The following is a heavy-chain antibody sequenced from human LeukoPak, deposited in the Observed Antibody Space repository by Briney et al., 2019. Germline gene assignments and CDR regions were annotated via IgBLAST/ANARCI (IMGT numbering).Heavy chain of an antibody. CDR1: GFTFSSFG. Sequence: GGSLRLSCAASGFTFSSFGINWVRPAPGKGLEWVSSISSSSTYIYYADSVKGRFTISRDNAKNSLYLQMNSLRAEDTAVYYCARKSNSHAFDIWGQGTMVTVSS. V-gene: IGHV3-21*04. CDR2: ISSSSTYI. D-gene: IGHD4-23*01. CDR3: ARKSNSHAFDI. J-gene: IGHJ3*02.